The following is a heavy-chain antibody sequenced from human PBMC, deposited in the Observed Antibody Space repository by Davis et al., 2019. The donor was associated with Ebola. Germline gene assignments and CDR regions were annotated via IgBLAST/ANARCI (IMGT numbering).Heavy chain of an antibody. D-gene: IGHD3-22*01. J-gene: IGHJ4*02. CDR3: ASAHSSAYYLVDH. V-gene: IGHV3-21*01. CDR2: ISSSSTYT. Sequence: GGSLRLSCAASGLIFSSYSMNWVRQAPGKGLEWVSSISSSSTYTHYADSVKGRFTISRDNAKNSLYLQMNSLRAEDTAVYYCASAHSSAYYLVDHWGQGTLVTVSS. CDR1: GLIFSSYS.